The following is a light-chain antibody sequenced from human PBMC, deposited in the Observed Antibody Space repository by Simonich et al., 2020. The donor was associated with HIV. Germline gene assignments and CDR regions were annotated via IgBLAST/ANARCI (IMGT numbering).Light chain of an antibody. Sequence: EIVMTQSPATLSVSPGERATLPCRASPRVSSNLACYQRKPGQAPRLLIYGASTRATGIPARFSGSGSGTEFTLTISSMQSEDFAVYYCQQYNNWPPGYTFGQGTKLEIK. V-gene: IGKV3-15*01. CDR3: QQYNNWPPGYT. CDR1: PRVSSN. J-gene: IGKJ2*01. CDR2: GAS.